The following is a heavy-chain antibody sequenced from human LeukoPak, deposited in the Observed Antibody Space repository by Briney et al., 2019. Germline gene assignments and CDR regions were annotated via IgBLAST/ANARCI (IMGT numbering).Heavy chain of an antibody. CDR1: GGSISSGGYS. V-gene: IGHV4-30-2*01. D-gene: IGHD6-13*01. CDR3: ASYSSSATFDP. Sequence: SETLPLTCAVSGGSISSGGYSWSWIRQPPGKGLEWIGYIYHSGSTYYNPSLKSRVTISVDRSKNQFSLKLSSVTAADTAVYYCASYSSSATFDPWGQGTLVTVSS. CDR2: IYHSGST. J-gene: IGHJ5*02.